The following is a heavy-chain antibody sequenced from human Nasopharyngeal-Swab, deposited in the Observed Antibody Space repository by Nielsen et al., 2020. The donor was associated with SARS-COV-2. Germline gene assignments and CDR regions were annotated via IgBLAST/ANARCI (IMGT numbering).Heavy chain of an antibody. V-gene: IGHV4-4*02. D-gene: IGHD1-7*01. CDR2: IHHSGNT. J-gene: IGHJ4*02. CDR1: GDSITNNGNW. Sequence: SETLSLTCTVSGDSITNNGNWWSWVRQPPGKGLEWIGEIHHSGNTNYNPSLKSRVTISVDKSKNQFSLNLSSVTAADTAVYYCARGGGWNFGYWGQGTLVTVSS. CDR3: ARGGGWNFGY.